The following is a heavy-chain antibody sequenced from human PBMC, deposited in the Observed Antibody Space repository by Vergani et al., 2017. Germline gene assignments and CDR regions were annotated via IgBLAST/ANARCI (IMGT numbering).Heavy chain of an antibody. CDR3: AREKENTMGMDV. V-gene: IGHV3-53*01. CDR2: IYSGGST. D-gene: IGHD3-10*01. Sequence: EVQLVESGGGLIQPGGSLRLSCAASGFTVSSNYMSWARQAPGKGLEWVTVIYSGGSTYYADSVKGRFTISRDNSKNTLYLQMNSLRAEDTAVYYCAREKENTMGMDVWGQGTTVTVSS. J-gene: IGHJ6*02. CDR1: GFTVSSNY.